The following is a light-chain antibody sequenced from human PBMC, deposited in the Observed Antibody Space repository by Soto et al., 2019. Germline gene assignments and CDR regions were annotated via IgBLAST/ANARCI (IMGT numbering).Light chain of an antibody. CDR2: GAS. V-gene: IGKV3-20*01. Sequence: DIVLTQSPGTLSLSPGERATLSCRASQTISDNHLAWYQQKPGQSPRLLISGASVRAPGVPDRFSGSGSERDFNLTISRLEPEDFGVYYCQQDGSSPDISFGSGSKVDI. CDR3: QQDGSSPDIS. CDR1: QTISDNH. J-gene: IGKJ3*01.